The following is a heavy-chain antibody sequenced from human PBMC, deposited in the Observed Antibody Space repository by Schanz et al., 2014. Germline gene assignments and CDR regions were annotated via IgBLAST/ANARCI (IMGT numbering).Heavy chain of an antibody. V-gene: IGHV3-21*01. D-gene: IGHD3-16*01. Sequence: EVQLVESGGGLVKPGGSLRLSCAASGFTVSDYSMNWVRQAPGKGLEWVSSISSRSNYKYYADSLKGRFTISRDNTKNSLYQQMSSRRAEDAAVYYWAGGVFLPFFGYWGQGTLVTVSS. J-gene: IGHJ4*02. CDR3: AGGVFLPFFGY. CDR2: ISSRSNYK. CDR1: GFTVSDYS.